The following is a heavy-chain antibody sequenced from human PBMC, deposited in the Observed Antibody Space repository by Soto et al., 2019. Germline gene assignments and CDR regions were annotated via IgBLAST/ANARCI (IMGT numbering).Heavy chain of an antibody. CDR1: GFTFSSYW. V-gene: IGHV3-74*01. D-gene: IGHD3-9*01. Sequence: LRLSCAASGFTFSSYWMHWVRQAPGKGLVWVSRINSDGSSTSYADSVKGRFTISRDNAKNTLYLQMNSLRAEDTAVYYCARGPGGYFDWLSNNWFDPWGQGTLVTVSS. CDR3: ARGPGGYFDWLSNNWFDP. CDR2: INSDGSST. J-gene: IGHJ5*02.